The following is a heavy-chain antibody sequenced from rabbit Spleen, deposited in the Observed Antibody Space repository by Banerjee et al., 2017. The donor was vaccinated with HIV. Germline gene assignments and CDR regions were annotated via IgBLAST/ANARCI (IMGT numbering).Heavy chain of an antibody. D-gene: IGHD8-1*01. V-gene: IGHV1S45*01. CDR2: INTSTGTT. J-gene: IGHJ6*01. Sequence: QEQLEESGGGLFQPGGSLALTCKGSGFSLNSNYVMCWVRQAPGKGLEWIGCINTSTGTTVYATWAKGRFTISKTSSPTVTLQMTTLTAADTATYFCARDTGTSFSTYGMDLWGPGTLVTVS. CDR3: ARDTGTSFSTYGMDL. CDR1: GFSLNSNYV.